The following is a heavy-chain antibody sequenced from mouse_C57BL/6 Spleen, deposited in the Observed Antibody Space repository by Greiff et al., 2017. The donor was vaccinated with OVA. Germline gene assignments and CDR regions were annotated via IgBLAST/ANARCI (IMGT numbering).Heavy chain of an antibody. CDR3: ARASGDGYSFDY. Sequence: EVHLVESGGGLVKPGGSLKLSCAASGFTFSSYAMSWVRQTPEKRLEWVATISDGGSYTYYPDNVKGRFTISRDNAKNNLYLQMSHLKSEDTAMYYCARASGDGYSFDYWGQGTTLTVSS. D-gene: IGHD2-3*01. CDR2: ISDGGSYT. CDR1: GFTFSSYA. J-gene: IGHJ2*01. V-gene: IGHV5-4*01.